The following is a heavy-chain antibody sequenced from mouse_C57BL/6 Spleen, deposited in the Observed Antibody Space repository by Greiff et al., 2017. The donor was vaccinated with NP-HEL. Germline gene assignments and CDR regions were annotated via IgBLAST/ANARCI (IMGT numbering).Heavy chain of an antibody. V-gene: IGHV2-2*01. J-gene: IGHJ4*01. CDR1: GFSLTSYG. CDR3: ARIPPLYGNSTYYAMDY. CDR2: LWSGGST. D-gene: IGHD2-1*01. Sequence: QVQLKESGPGLVQPSQSLSITCTVSGFSLTSYGVHWVRQSPGKGLEWLGVLWSGGSTDYNAAFISRLSISKDNSKSRVFFKMNSLQADDTAIYYCARIPPLYGNSTYYAMDYGGQGTSVTV.